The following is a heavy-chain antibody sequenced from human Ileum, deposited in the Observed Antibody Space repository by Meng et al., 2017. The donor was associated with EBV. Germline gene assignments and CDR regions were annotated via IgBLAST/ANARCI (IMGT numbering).Heavy chain of an antibody. D-gene: IGHD3-10*01. J-gene: IGHJ4*02. CDR1: GDSVSGSDW. CDR2: VYHDGAT. V-gene: IGHV4-4*02. Sequence: QVQLQEPGPGLVKPSGTLSLPCAVSGDSVSGSDWWSWVRQPPGKGLEWIGEVYHDGATNYHPSLKSRVTISLDKSKNEVNLHLNSLTAADTAVYFCARSSPIVRGLDYWGQGTLVTVSS. CDR3: ARSSPIVRGLDY.